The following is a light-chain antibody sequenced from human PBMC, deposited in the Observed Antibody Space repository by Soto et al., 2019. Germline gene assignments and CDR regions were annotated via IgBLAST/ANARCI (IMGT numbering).Light chain of an antibody. V-gene: IGKV1-39*01. CDR2: AAS. CDR3: QQSYSTWWL. J-gene: IGKJ1*01. Sequence: IQMTQSPSSLSASVGDRGTSTCRASQSISSYLNWYQQKPGKAPKLLIYAASSLQSGAPSRFRGSGSGTDFTLTISSLQPEDFATYYCQQSYSTWWLFGKGTKVDIK. CDR1: QSISSY.